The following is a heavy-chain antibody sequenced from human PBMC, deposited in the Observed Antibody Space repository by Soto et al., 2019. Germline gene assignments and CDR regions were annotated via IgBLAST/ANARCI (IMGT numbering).Heavy chain of an antibody. V-gene: IGHV3-30*18. J-gene: IGHJ4*02. D-gene: IGHD3-22*01. CDR1: GFTFSSYG. CDR3: AKVSPSGYYLDY. CDR2: ISYDGSNK. Sequence: GGSLRLSCAASGFTFSSYGMHWVRQAPGKGLEWVAVISYDGSNKYYADSVKGRFTISRDNSKNTLYLQMNSLRAEDTAVYYCAKVSPSGYYLDYWGQGTLVTVSS.